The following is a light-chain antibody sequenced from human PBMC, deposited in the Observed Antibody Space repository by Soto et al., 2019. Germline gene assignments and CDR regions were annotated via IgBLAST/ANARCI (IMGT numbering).Light chain of an antibody. CDR1: SSDVGGYNY. J-gene: IGLJ3*02. CDR3: SSYTTSSIWL. V-gene: IGLV2-14*01. Sequence: QSVLTQPASVSGSPGQSITISCSGTSSDVGGYNYVSWYQQSPGKAPKLLIYEVTNRPSGVSNRFSGSKSANTASLTISGFQAEDAAAYYCSSYTTSSIWLFGGGTKLTVL. CDR2: EVT.